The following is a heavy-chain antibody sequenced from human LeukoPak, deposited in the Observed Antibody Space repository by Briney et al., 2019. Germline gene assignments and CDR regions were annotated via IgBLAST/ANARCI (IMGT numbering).Heavy chain of an antibody. CDR3: ATGDYGGVIFDY. V-gene: IGHV3-48*02. J-gene: IGHJ4*02. CDR2: ISSSSSTI. D-gene: IGHD4-17*01. CDR1: GFTFSSYS. Sequence: GGSLRLSCAASGFTFSSYSMNCVRQAPGKGLEWVSYISSSSSTIYYADSVKGRFTISRDNAKNSLYLQMNSLRDEDTAVYYCATGDYGGVIFDYWGQGTLVTVSS.